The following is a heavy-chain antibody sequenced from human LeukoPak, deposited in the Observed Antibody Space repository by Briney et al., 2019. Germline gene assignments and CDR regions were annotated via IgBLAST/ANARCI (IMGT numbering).Heavy chain of an antibody. D-gene: IGHD3-9*01. Sequence: PSETLSLTCTVSGGSISSSSYYWVWIRQPPGKGLEWIRSIYYSGSTYYNPSLKSRVTISVGTSKNQFSLKLSSVTAADTAVYYCARNDILTGPPTGDNWFDPWGQGTLVIVSS. CDR2: IYYSGST. CDR1: GGSISSSSYY. J-gene: IGHJ5*02. CDR3: ARNDILTGPPTGDNWFDP. V-gene: IGHV4-39*01.